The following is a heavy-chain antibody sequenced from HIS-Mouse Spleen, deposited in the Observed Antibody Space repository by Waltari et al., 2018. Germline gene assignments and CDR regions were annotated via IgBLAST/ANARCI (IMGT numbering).Heavy chain of an antibody. D-gene: IGHD4-17*01. CDR1: GSSISSSSYY. Sequence: QLQLQESGPGLVKPSETLFLTCTVSGSSISSSSYYRGWIRQPPGKGLEWIGSIIYSGSTYYNPSLKSRVTISVDTSKNQFSLKLSSVTAADTAVYYCARDYGDNWFDPWGQGTLVTVSS. CDR2: IIYSGST. V-gene: IGHV4-39*07. J-gene: IGHJ5*02. CDR3: ARDYGDNWFDP.